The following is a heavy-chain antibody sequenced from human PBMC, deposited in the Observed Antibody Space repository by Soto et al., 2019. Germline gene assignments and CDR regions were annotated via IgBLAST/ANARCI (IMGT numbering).Heavy chain of an antibody. CDR1: GGSISSYY. D-gene: IGHD4-17*01. CDR2: IYYSGST. Sequence: QVQLQESGPGLVKPSETLSLTCTVSGGSISSYYWSWIRQPPGKGLEWIGYIYYSGSTNYNPSLKRLVTISVGTSKDPFPLTVSSVTAADTAVYYCARGRTTTVSTLAYFDYWGQGTLVVVSS. J-gene: IGHJ4*02. CDR3: ARGRTTTVSTLAYFDY. V-gene: IGHV4-59*01.